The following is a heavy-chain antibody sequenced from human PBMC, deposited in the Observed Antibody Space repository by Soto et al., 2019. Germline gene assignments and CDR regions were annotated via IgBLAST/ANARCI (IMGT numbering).Heavy chain of an antibody. CDR2: ISYDGSNK. CDR3: AKDKLRYYDSSGYYLYYFDY. V-gene: IGHV3-30*18. Sequence: GGSLRLSCAASGFTFSSYGMHWVRQAPGKGLEWVAVISYDGSNKYYADSVKGRFTISRDNSKNTLYLQMNSLRAEDTAVYYCAKDKLRYYDSSGYYLYYFDYWGQGTLVTVSS. D-gene: IGHD3-22*01. CDR1: GFTFSSYG. J-gene: IGHJ4*02.